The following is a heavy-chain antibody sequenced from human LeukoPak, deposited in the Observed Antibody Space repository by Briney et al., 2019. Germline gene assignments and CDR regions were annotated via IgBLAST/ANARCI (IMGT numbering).Heavy chain of an antibody. D-gene: IGHD1-7*01. CDR3: TKTRTTDPYDPFDY. CDR2: ISGSGGST. V-gene: IGHV3-23*01. J-gene: IGHJ4*02. Sequence: GGSLRLSCAASGLTFSSYAMSRVRQAPGKGLEGVSAISGSGGSTYYADSVKGRFTISRDNSKNTLYLQMNSLRAEDTAVYYCTKTRTTDPYDPFDYWGQGTLVTVSS. CDR1: GLTFSSYA.